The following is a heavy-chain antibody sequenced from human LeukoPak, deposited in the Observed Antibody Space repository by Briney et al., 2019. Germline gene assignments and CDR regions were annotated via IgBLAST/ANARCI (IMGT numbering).Heavy chain of an antibody. J-gene: IGHJ4*02. CDR2: ISGSGGST. Sequence: GGSLRLSCAASGFTFSSYAMSWVRQAPGKGLEWVSAISGSGGSTYYADSVKGRFTISRDNSKNTLYLQMNSLRAEDTAVYYCAKDSIVLRYFDWFLDYWGQGTLVTVSS. CDR1: GFTFSSYA. V-gene: IGHV3-23*01. CDR3: AKDSIVLRYFDWFLDY. D-gene: IGHD3-9*01.